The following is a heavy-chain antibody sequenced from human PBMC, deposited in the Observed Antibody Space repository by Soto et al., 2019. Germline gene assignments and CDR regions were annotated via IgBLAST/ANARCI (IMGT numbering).Heavy chain of an antibody. D-gene: IGHD4-17*01. CDR1: GFTFSSYG. Sequence: QVQLVESGGGVVQPGRSLRLSCAASGFTFSSYGMHWVRQAPGKGLEWVAVISYDGSNKYYADSVKGRFTISRDNSKNTLYLQMNSLRAEDTAVYYCAKEASRAVGDYIPGAFDIWGQGTMVTVSS. CDR3: AKEASRAVGDYIPGAFDI. V-gene: IGHV3-30*18. CDR2: ISYDGSNK. J-gene: IGHJ3*02.